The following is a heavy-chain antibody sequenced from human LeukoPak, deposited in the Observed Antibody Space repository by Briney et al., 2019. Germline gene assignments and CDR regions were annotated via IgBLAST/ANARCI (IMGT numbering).Heavy chain of an antibody. CDR2: ISGSGGTA. J-gene: IGHJ4*02. Sequence: GGSLRLSCAASGFTFSIFAMSWVRQAPGKGLEWVSAISGSGGTAYYADSVKGRFTISRDNSKNTLYLQMNSLRAEDTAVYYCAKKGYYDGSGYYMYYFDHWGQGTLVTVSS. CDR3: AKKGYYDGSGYYMYYFDH. D-gene: IGHD3-22*01. CDR1: GFTFSIFA. V-gene: IGHV3-23*01.